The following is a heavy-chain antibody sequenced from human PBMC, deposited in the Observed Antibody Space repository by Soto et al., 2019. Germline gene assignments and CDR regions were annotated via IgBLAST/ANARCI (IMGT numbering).Heavy chain of an antibody. CDR1: GGSIXSHY. CDR2: IDGGGSAI. Sequence: LSLTCTVSGGSIXSHYRSLIRQPPGKGREWGSYIDGGGSAIYYADSGMGRFSISRDNSKTTLYLQMNSLIAADTAVYYCVLWPPYYFDYWGQGTLVTVSS. CDR3: VLWPPYYFDY. D-gene: IGHD3-10*01. J-gene: IGHJ4*02. V-gene: IGHV3-11*01.